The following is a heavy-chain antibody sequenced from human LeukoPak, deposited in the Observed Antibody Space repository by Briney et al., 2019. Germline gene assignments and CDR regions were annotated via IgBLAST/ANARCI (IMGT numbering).Heavy chain of an antibody. CDR1: GYTFTSYG. CDR3: ARDWTLLWFGELLGGAFDI. V-gene: IGHV1-46*01. CDR2: INPSGGST. D-gene: IGHD3-10*01. Sequence: GASVKVSCKASGYTFTSYGISWVRQAPGQGLEWMGIINPSGGSTTYAQKFQGRVTMTRDMSTSTLYMELSSLRSEDTAVYYCARDWTLLWFGELLGGAFDIWGQGTMVTVSS. J-gene: IGHJ3*02.